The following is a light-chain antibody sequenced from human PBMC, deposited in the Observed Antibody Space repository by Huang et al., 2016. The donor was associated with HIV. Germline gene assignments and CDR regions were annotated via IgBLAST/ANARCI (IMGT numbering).Light chain of an antibody. Sequence: IQLTQSPSSLSASVGDGVTITCRASQGSSSYLAWYQQKPGKAPKLLIYAAATLQSGVPSRFSGSGSGTDFTLTISSLQPEDFATYYCQQLNSYPPDSFGGGTKARSN. V-gene: IGKV1-9*01. J-gene: IGKJ4*01. CDR3: QQLNSYPPDS. CDR1: QGSSSY. CDR2: AAA.